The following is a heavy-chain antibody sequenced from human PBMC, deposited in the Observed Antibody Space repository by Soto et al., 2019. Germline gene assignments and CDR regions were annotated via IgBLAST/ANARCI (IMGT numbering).Heavy chain of an antibody. CDR2: IIPIFGTA. CDR3: ARGPSTAMAPFDA. Sequence: VKVSCKASGGTFSSYAISWVRQAPGQGLEWMGGIIPIFGTANYAQKFQGRVTITADESTSTAYMELSSLRSEDTAVYYCARGPSTAMAPFDAWGQGTLVTVSS. V-gene: IGHV1-69*13. CDR1: GGTFSSYA. D-gene: IGHD5-18*01. J-gene: IGHJ4*02.